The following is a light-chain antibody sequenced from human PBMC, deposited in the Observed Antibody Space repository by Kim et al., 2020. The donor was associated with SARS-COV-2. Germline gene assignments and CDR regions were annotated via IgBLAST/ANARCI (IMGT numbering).Light chain of an antibody. J-gene: IGLJ3*02. CDR2: GKN. CDR1: SLRSYY. CDR3: NSRDSSGHHLV. Sequence: SSELTQDPAVSVALGQTVRITCQGDSLRSYYASWYQQQPGQAPVLVIYGKNNRPSGIPDRFSGSSSGNTASLTITGAQAEDEADYYCNSRDSSGHHLVFG. V-gene: IGLV3-19*01.